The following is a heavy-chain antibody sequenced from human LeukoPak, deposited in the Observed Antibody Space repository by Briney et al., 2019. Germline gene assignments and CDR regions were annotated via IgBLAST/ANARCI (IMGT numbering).Heavy chain of an antibody. CDR1: GFTFSSYG. J-gene: IGHJ4*02. V-gene: IGHV3-30*18. CDR3: AKLWDSSSSNYFDY. Sequence: QPGRSLSPSCAASGFTFSSYGMHWVRQAPGKGLEWVAVISYDGSNKYYADSVKGRFTISRDNSKNTLYLQMNSLRAEDTAVYYCAKLWDSSSSNYFDYWGQGTLVTVSS. CDR2: ISYDGSNK. D-gene: IGHD6-6*01.